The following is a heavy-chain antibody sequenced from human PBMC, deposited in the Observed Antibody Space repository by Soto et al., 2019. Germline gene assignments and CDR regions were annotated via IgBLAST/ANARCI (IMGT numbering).Heavy chain of an antibody. D-gene: IGHD3-10*01. CDR3: ARSRSWDGLDF. CDR1: GGSVSSGDFS. CDR2: IYHSGTT. Sequence: SETLSLTCAVSGGSVSSGDFSWCWIRQPPGKGLEWVGYIYHSGTTYYHPSLKRRLTISLDRSNNQFSLKLASVTAADSAVYFCARSRSWDGLDFWGQGALVTVS. V-gene: IGHV4-30-2*01. J-gene: IGHJ3*01.